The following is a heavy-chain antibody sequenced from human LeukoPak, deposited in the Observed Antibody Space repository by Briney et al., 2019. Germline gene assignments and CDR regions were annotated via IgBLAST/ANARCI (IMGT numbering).Heavy chain of an antibody. D-gene: IGHD6-13*01. V-gene: IGHV4-4*07. CDR2: IYTSGST. J-gene: IGHJ6*03. CDR1: GGSISSYY. Sequence: SETLSLTCTVSGGSISSYYWSWIRQPAGKGLEWIGRIYTSGSTNYNPSLKSRVTMSVDTSKNQFSLKLSSVTAADTAVYYCARAKYSSSLFGNYYYMDVWGKGTTVTVSS. CDR3: ARAKYSSSLFGNYYYMDV.